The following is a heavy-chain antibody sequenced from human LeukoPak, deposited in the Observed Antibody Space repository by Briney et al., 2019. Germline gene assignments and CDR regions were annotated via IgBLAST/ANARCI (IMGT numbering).Heavy chain of an antibody. CDR3: ARSVDAFDI. CDR2: INPNSGGT. V-gene: IGHV1-2*02. CDR1: GYTLTELS. J-gene: IGHJ3*02. D-gene: IGHD5/OR15-5a*01. Sequence: GASVKVSCKVSGYTLTELSMHWVRQAPGQGLEWMGWINPNSGGTNYAQKFQGRVTMTRDTSISTAYMELSRLRSDDTAVYYCARSVDAFDIWGQGTMVTVSS.